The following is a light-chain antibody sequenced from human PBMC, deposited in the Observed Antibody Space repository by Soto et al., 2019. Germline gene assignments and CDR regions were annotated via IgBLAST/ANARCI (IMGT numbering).Light chain of an antibody. Sequence: EVVMTQSPATLSVSPGEGATLSCRASQYVGTRLAWYQHKPGQAPRLLIYYTSNRATGIPARFSGSGSGTDFTLTINSLAPEDFAIYYCHQRQSWPRTFGQGTKVDIK. V-gene: IGKV3-11*01. CDR3: HQRQSWPRT. CDR2: YTS. J-gene: IGKJ1*01. CDR1: QYVGTR.